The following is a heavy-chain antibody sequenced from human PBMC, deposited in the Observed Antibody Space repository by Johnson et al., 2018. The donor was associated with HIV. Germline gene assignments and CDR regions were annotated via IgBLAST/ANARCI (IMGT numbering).Heavy chain of an antibody. CDR3: TTNFWSGFYPDAFDI. J-gene: IGHJ3*02. CDR2: IKSISDGWTT. Sequence: MQLVESGGGLVKPGGSLRLPCAASGFTFSNAWMTWVRQAPGKGLEWVGRIKSISDGWTTDYAAPVRGRFSISRDDSETTVYLQMNSLKIEDTAVYYCTTNFWSGFYPDAFDIWGQGTIVTVSS. CDR1: GFTFSNAW. D-gene: IGHD3-3*01. V-gene: IGHV3-15*01.